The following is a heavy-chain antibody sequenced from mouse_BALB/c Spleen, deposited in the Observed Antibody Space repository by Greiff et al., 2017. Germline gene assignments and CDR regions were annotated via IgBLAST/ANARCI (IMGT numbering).Heavy chain of an antibody. Sequence: VHLVESGPGLVAPSQSLSITCTVSGFSLTSYGVHWVRQPPGKGLEWLGVIWAGGSTNYNSALMSRLSISKDNSKSQVFLKMNSLQTDDTAMYYCDRDGYYYFDYWGQGTTLTVSS. CDR3: DRDGYYYFDY. D-gene: IGHD2-3*01. CDR2: IWAGGST. V-gene: IGHV2-9*02. J-gene: IGHJ2*01. CDR1: GFSLTSYG.